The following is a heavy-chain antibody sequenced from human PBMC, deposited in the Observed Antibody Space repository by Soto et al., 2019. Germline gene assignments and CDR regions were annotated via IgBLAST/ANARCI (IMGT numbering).Heavy chain of an antibody. Sequence: GESLRLSCAASGFTFSSYAMHWVRQAPGKGLEWVAVISYDGSNKYYADSVKGRFTISRDNSKNTLYLQMNSLRAEDTAVYYCARDFLSNDNGDALDYWGQGTLVTVSS. J-gene: IGHJ4*02. CDR3: ARDFLSNDNGDALDY. D-gene: IGHD4-17*01. CDR1: GFTFSSYA. CDR2: ISYDGSNK. V-gene: IGHV3-30-3*01.